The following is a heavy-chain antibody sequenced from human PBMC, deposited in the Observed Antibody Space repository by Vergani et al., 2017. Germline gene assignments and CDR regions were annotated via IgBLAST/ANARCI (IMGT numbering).Heavy chain of an antibody. V-gene: IGHV3-23*01. CDR2: ISGSGGST. J-gene: IGHJ3*02. D-gene: IGHD6-13*01. CDR3: AKDQLKSYSSRGDAFDI. Sequence: EVQLLESGGGLVQPGGSLRLSCAASGFTFSSYAMRWVRQAPGKGLEWVSAISGSGGSTYYADSVKGRFTISRDNSKNTLYLQMNSLRAEDTAVYYCAKDQLKSYSSRGDAFDIWGQGTMVTVSS. CDR1: GFTFSSYA.